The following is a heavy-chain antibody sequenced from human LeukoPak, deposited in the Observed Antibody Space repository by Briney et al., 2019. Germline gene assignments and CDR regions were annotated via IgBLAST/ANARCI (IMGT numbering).Heavy chain of an antibody. J-gene: IGHJ6*02. CDR3: ARVIPAPTV. V-gene: IGHV1-2*02. Sequence: ASVKVSCKASGFTFFTDSYVHWVRQAPGQGLEWMGLINPYSGETHYTQKFQGRVTMTRDTSISAPYMELRWLTADDTATYYCARVIPAPTVWGQGTTVIVSS. CDR1: GFTFFTDSY. CDR2: INPYSGET. D-gene: IGHD2-2*02.